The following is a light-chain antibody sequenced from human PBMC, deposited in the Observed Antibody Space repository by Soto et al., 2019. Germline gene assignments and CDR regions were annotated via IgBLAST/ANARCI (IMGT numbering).Light chain of an antibody. Sequence: GDGVTITCRASQNINNWIAWYQQKPGKAPKFLIYDASTLESGVPSRFSGSGFGTEFSLTISSLQPDDFGSYYCQHMRTFGQGTKVDIK. V-gene: IGKV1-5*01. CDR1: QNINNW. J-gene: IGKJ1*01. CDR2: DAS. CDR3: QHMRT.